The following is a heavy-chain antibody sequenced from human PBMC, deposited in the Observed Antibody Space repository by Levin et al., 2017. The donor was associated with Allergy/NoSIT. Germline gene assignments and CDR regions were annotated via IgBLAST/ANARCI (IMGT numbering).Heavy chain of an antibody. D-gene: IGHD6-13*01. CDR3: ARGVYSRTEPTIDY. CDR1: GGTFSSYA. Sequence: ASVKVSCKASGGTFSSYAISWVRQAPGQGLEWMGGIIPLFGIANYAQKFQGRVTITADESTNTAYMELSSLRSEDTAVYYGARGVYSRTEPTIDYWGQGTQVTVSS. CDR2: IIPLFGIA. J-gene: IGHJ4*02. V-gene: IGHV1-69*13.